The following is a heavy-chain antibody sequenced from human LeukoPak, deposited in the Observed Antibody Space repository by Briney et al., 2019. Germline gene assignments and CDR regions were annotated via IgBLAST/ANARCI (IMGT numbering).Heavy chain of an antibody. D-gene: IGHD5-18*01. Sequence: SETLSLTCTVSGASITSSSYYWGWIRQPPGKGLEYIGTIYYSGNKYYNPSLSSRVTISVDTSKNQFSLKLTSVTAADTAVYYCARTTEGGYTYGYFYYYYMDVWGKGTTVTISS. CDR3: ARTTEGGYTYGYFYYYYMDV. V-gene: IGHV4-39*07. J-gene: IGHJ6*03. CDR2: IYYSGNK. CDR1: GASITSSSYY.